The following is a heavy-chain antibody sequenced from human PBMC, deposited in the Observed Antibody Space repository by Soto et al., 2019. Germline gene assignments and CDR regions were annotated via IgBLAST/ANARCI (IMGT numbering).Heavy chain of an antibody. CDR2: IKQDGSEI. D-gene: IGHD3-22*01. Sequence: EVQLVESGGGLVQPGGSLRLSCAASGFTFSSNWMYWVRQAPGKGLEWVANIKQDGSEIYYVDSVKGRFTISRDNAKNSLYLQMNSLRAEDKAVYYCGSGDSLEIWGQGTMVTVSS. CDR3: GSGDSLEI. V-gene: IGHV3-7*01. J-gene: IGHJ3*02. CDR1: GFTFSSNW.